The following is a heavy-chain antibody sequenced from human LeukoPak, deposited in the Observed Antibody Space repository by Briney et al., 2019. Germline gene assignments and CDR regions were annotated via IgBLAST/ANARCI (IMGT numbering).Heavy chain of an antibody. CDR2: IYYSGST. CDR1: GGSISSGGYY. CDR3: ARDRQQLVFPYYYYGMDV. D-gene: IGHD6-13*01. J-gene: IGHJ6*02. Sequence: SQTLSLTCTVSGGSISSGGYYWSWIRQHPGKGLEWIGYIYYSGSTYYNPSLKGRVTISVVTSKNQFSLKLSSVTAADTAVYYCARDRQQLVFPYYYYGMDVWGQGTTVTVSS. V-gene: IGHV4-31*03.